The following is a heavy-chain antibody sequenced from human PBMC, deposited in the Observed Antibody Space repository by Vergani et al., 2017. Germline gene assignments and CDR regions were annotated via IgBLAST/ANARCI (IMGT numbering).Heavy chain of an antibody. D-gene: IGHD3-22*01. Sequence: QVQLVQSGAEVKKPGASVKVSCKASGYTFTSYYMLWVRQAPGQGLEWMGIINPSGGITSYAQKFQGRVTMTRDTSTSTVYMELSGLRSKDTAVDYFTRGWYYDSIAYWAYWGQGTLVTVSS. V-gene: IGHV1-46*03. J-gene: IGHJ4*02. CDR1: GYTFTSYY. CDR2: INPSGGIT. CDR3: TRGWYYDSIAYWAY.